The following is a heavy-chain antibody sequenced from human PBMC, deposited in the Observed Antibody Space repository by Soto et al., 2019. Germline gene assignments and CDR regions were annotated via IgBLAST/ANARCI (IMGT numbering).Heavy chain of an antibody. V-gene: IGHV3-7*01. Sequence: PGGSLRLCCAASGFTFGSYWMIWVRQAPGKGLEWVANINQGGREKNYVDSVKGRFSISRDDAEKSHHLQMNSLRVEDTAVYYCAKYGSGSYGAYAFDIWGQGTMVTVSS. J-gene: IGHJ3*02. CDR1: GFTFGSYW. CDR3: AKYGSGSYGAYAFDI. CDR2: INQGGREK. D-gene: IGHD3-10*01.